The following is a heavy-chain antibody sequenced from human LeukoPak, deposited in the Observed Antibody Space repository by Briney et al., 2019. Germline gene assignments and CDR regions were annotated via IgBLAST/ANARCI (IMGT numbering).Heavy chain of an antibody. CDR3: AKDQSSSFSLDY. D-gene: IGHD6-13*01. V-gene: IGHV3-30*18. J-gene: IGHJ4*02. Sequence: GGSLRLSCAASGFTFSNYGMHWVRQAPGKGLEWVAVISHDGSNKYYADSVKGRFTISRDNSKNTLYLQMNSLRAEDTAVYYCAKDQSSSFSLDYWGQGTLVTVSS. CDR2: ISHDGSNK. CDR1: GFTFSNYG.